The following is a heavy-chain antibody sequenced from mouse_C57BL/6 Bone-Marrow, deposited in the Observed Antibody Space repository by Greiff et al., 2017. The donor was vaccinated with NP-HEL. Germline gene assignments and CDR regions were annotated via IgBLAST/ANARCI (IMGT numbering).Heavy chain of an antibody. CDR1: GFTFSSYA. J-gene: IGHJ4*01. V-gene: IGHV5-4*01. CDR3: ARDNYSNYGAMDY. Sequence: EVKLVESGGGLVKPGGSLKLSCAASGFTFSSYAMSWVRQTPEKRLEWVATISDGGSYTYYPDNVKGRFTFSRDTAKNNLYLQMSHLKSEDTAMYDCARDNYSNYGAMDYWGQGTSVTVSS. CDR2: ISDGGSYT. D-gene: IGHD2-5*01.